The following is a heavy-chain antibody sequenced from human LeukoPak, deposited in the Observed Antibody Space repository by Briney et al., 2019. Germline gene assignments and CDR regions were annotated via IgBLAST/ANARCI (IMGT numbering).Heavy chain of an antibody. J-gene: IGHJ4*02. CDR2: IYYSGST. D-gene: IGHD6-13*01. V-gene: IGHV4-59*12. CDR3: ARESAAAQVY. CDR1: GGSISSYY. Sequence: SETLSLTCTVSGGSISSYYWSWIRQPPGKGLEWIGYIYYSGSTYYNPSLKSRVTISVDTSKNQFSLKLSSVTAADTAVYYCARESAAAQVYWGQGTLVTVSS.